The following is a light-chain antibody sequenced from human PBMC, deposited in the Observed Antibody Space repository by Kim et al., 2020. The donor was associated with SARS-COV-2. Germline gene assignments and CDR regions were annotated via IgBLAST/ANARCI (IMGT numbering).Light chain of an antibody. Sequence: LSRGERVTRSCRGSQRVGSNYLTWYQQKPGQAPRRLISGASSRARGIPDRFSGSGSGADFTLTISRLEPEDFAVYYCQLYGNSEYTFGQGTKLEI. J-gene: IGKJ2*01. V-gene: IGKV3-20*01. CDR3: QLYGNSEYT. CDR2: GAS. CDR1: QRVGSNY.